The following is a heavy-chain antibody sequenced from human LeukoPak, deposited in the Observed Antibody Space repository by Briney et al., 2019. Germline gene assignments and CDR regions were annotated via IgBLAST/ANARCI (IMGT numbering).Heavy chain of an antibody. Sequence: SETLSLTCTVSGGSISSYYWSWIRQPAGKGLEWIGRIYTSGSTNYNPSLKSRVTMSVDTSKNQFSLKLSSVTAADTAVYYCARSRYYYDSSGYYYKGIYYFDYWGQGILVTVSS. CDR1: GGSISSYY. CDR3: ARSRYYYDSSGYYYKGIYYFDY. CDR2: IYTSGST. D-gene: IGHD3-22*01. V-gene: IGHV4-4*07. J-gene: IGHJ4*02.